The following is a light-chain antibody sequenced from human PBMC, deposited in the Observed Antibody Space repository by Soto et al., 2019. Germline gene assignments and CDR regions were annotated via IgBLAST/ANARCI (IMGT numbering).Light chain of an antibody. V-gene: IGLV2-14*01. Sequence: QSALTQPASVSGSPGQSITISCTGTSSDVGGYNYVSWYQQHPGKAPKLMIYDVSNRPSGVSNRFSGSKSGNTASLPISGLQADDEADYYCSSYTSSSTRDVVFGGGTKLTVL. J-gene: IGLJ2*01. CDR3: SSYTSSSTRDVV. CDR2: DVS. CDR1: SSDVGGYNY.